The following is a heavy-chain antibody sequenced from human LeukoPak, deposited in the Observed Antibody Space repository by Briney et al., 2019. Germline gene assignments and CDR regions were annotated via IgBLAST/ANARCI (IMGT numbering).Heavy chain of an antibody. D-gene: IGHD1-26*01. CDR1: GGSVNSGSYY. CDR3: ARAAYSGSYHSDY. V-gene: IGHV4-61*01. Sequence: SETLSLTCTVSGGSVNSGSYYWNWIRQPPGTGLEWIGYIYYSGSTNYNPSLKSRVTISVDTSKNQFSLKLSSVTAADAAVYYCARAAYSGSYHSDYWGQGTLVTVSS. CDR2: IYYSGST. J-gene: IGHJ4*02.